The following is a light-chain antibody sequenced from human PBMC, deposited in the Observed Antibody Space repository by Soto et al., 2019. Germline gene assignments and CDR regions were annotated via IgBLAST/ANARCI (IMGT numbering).Light chain of an antibody. CDR2: EVT. CDR3: SSYPISTTLPFV. J-gene: IGLJ1*01. V-gene: IGLV2-14*01. Sequence: QSALTQPASVSGSPGQSITISCTGTRRDVGGYTYVSWYQQYPGKSPKRLIYEVTHRPSGVSNRFSGSKSGNTASLTRSGLQAEDEADYYCSSYPISTTLPFVFGPGTKLTVL. CDR1: RRDVGGYTY.